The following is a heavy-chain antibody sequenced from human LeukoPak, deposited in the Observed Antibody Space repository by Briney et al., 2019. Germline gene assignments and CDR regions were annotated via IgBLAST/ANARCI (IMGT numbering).Heavy chain of an antibody. V-gene: IGHV4-59*11. CDR2: IYYSGST. CDR3: ARESSLAAAGRFYYYYYYYMDV. CDR1: GGSISSHY. D-gene: IGHD6-13*01. J-gene: IGHJ6*03. Sequence: SETLSLTCTVSGGSISSHYWSWIRQPPGKGLEWIGYIYYSGSTNYNPSLKSRVTISVDTSKNQFSLKLSSVAAADTAVYYCARESSLAAAGRFYYYYYYYMDVWGKGTTVTVSS.